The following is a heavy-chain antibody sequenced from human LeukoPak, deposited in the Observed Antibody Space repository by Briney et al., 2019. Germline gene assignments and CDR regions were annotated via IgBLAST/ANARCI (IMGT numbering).Heavy chain of an antibody. CDR2: ISGSGGST. D-gene: IGHD6-19*01. CDR3: AKDGGGDQWLVKGN. CDR1: GFTFSKYG. V-gene: IGHV3-23*01. Sequence: PGGSLRPSCAASGFTFSKYGMSWVRQAPGKGLEGVAAISGSGGSTYYEDSVKGRFTIPRANSKNTLYLQMNNLRAEDTAVYYCAKDGGGDQWLVKGNWGQGTLVTVSS. J-gene: IGHJ4*02.